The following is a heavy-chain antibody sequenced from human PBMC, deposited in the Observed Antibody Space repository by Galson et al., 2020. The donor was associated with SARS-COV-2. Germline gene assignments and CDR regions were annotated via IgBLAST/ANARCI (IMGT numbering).Heavy chain of an antibody. Sequence: SETLSLTCAVYGGSFSGYYWSWIRQPPGKGLEWIGEINHSGSTNFNPSLKSRVTISVDTSKNQFSLKLSSVTAADTAVYYCARGALSGSYYYGMDVWGQGTTVTVSS. CDR2: INHSGST. D-gene: IGHD3-10*01. J-gene: IGHJ6*02. CDR1: GGSFSGYY. CDR3: ARGALSGSYYYGMDV. V-gene: IGHV4-34*01.